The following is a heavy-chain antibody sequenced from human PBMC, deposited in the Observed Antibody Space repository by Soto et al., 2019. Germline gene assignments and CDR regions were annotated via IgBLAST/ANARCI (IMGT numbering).Heavy chain of an antibody. V-gene: IGHV1-69*05. J-gene: IGHJ6*02. CDR2: IIPIFGTA. CDR1: GGTFSSYA. Sequence: ASVKVSCKASGGTFSSYAISWVRQAPGQGLEWMGGIIPIFGTANYAQKFQGRVTMTTDESTSTAYMELRSLRSDDTAVYYCERLYGGNKYYYYYYGMDVWGQGTTVTVSS. D-gene: IGHD2-15*01. CDR3: ERLYGGNKYYYYYYGMDV.